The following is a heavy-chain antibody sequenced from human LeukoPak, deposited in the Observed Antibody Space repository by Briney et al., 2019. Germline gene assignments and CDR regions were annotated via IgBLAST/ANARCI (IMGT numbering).Heavy chain of an antibody. V-gene: IGHV3-7*01. CDR3: ARDPPWPGS. D-gene: IGHD3-10*01. Sequence: PGGSLRLSCEVSGFTFSRHSMSWVRQAPGKGLEWVAKIKEDGTEKYYVGSVEGRFTISRDNSKNTLYLQMNSLRAEDTAVYYCARDPPWPGSRGQGTLVTVSS. CDR1: GFTFSRHS. J-gene: IGHJ4*02. CDR2: IKEDGTEK.